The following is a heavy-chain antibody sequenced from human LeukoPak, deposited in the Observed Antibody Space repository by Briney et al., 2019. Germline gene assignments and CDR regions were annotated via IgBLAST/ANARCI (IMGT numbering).Heavy chain of an antibody. V-gene: IGHV3-23*01. CDR2: ISGSGGST. CDR1: GFTFSSYA. J-gene: IGHJ4*02. D-gene: IGHD3-10*01. Sequence: PGGSLRLSCAASGFTFSSYAMSWVRQAPGKGLEWVSGISGSGGSTDYADSVKGRFTISRDNAKNSLYLQMNSLRAEDTAVYYCARDLLMVRGALDYWGQGTLVTVSS. CDR3: ARDLLMVRGALDY.